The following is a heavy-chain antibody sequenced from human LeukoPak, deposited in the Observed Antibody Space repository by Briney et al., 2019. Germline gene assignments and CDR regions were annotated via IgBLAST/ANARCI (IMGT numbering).Heavy chain of an antibody. J-gene: IGHJ5*02. CDR2: INHSGST. Sequence: PSETLSLTCAVYGGSFSGYYWSWIRQPPGKGLEWIGEINHSGSTNYNPSLKSRVTISVDTSKNQFSLKLSSVTAADTAVYYCASRKGGFSYDILWGFDPWGQGTLVTVSS. V-gene: IGHV4-34*01. CDR1: GGSFSGYY. D-gene: IGHD3-9*01. CDR3: ASRKGGFSYDILWGFDP.